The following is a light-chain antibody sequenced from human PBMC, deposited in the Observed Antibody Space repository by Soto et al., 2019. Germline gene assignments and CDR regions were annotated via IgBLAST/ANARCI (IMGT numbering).Light chain of an antibody. V-gene: IGKV3-15*01. J-gene: IGKJ1*01. CDR2: GAS. CDR1: HSVNSH. CDR3: QKYNSAPGT. Sequence: IMLTQSPATLSVSTEERVTLSCRTSHSVNSHVAWYQQKPGQAPRLLLYGASTRATGIPVRFSGSGFGTEFTLTISSLQSEDFAVYYCQKYNSAPGTFGQGTKVDIK.